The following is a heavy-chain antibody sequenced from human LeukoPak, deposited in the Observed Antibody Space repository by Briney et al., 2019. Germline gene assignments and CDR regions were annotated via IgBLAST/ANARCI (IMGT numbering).Heavy chain of an antibody. CDR3: AKDADLGYCSGGSCYLFDY. J-gene: IGHJ4*02. CDR2: ISWNSGSI. Sequence: PGGSLRLSCAASGFTFDDYAMHWVRQAPGEGLEWVSGISWNSGSIGYADSVKGRFTISRDNAKNSLYLQMNSLRAEDTALYYCAKDADLGYCSGGSCYLFDYWGQGTLVTVSS. CDR1: GFTFDDYA. V-gene: IGHV3-9*01. D-gene: IGHD2-15*01.